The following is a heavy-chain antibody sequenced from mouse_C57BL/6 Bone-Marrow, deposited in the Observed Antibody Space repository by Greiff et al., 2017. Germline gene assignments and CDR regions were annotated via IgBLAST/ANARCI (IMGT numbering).Heavy chain of an antibody. D-gene: IGHD2-4*01. CDR3: ARARLRRDWYFDV. CDR1: GYTFTSYW. CDR2: INPSNGGT. J-gene: IGHJ1*03. V-gene: IGHV1-53*01. Sequence: QVQLQQPGTELVKPGASVKLSCKASGYTFTSYWMHWVKQRPGQGLEWIGNINPSNGGTNYNEKFKSKATLTVDKSSSTAYMPLSSPTSEDSAVYYCARARLRRDWYFDVWGTGTTVTVSS.